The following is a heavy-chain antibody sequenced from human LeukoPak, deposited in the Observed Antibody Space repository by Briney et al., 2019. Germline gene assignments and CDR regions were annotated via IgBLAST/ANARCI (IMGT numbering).Heavy chain of an antibody. CDR2: INPNRGST. CDR1: GYTFTSYY. D-gene: IGHD3-22*01. Sequence: GASVKVSCKASGYTFTSYYMYWVRQAPGQGLEWMGIINPNRGSTSYARKFQGRVTMTRDMSTSTVYMELSSLRSEDTAVYYCATGGHVRVYDSSAYYGHYWGQGTLVTVSS. CDR3: ATGGHVRVYDSSAYYGHY. J-gene: IGHJ4*02. V-gene: IGHV1-46*01.